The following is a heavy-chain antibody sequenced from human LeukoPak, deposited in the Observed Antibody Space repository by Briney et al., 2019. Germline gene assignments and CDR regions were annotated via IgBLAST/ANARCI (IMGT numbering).Heavy chain of an antibody. Sequence: PSETLSLTCTVSGYSIRGGNYWGWIRQPPGKGLEWIGCVYHSGSTYYNPSLKSRVTISVDTSKNQFSLNLSSVTAADTAVYYCARVPLLDDPFEIWGQGTMVTVSS. J-gene: IGHJ3*02. CDR1: GYSIRGGNY. CDR2: VYHSGST. V-gene: IGHV4-38-2*02. CDR3: ARVPLLDDPFEI.